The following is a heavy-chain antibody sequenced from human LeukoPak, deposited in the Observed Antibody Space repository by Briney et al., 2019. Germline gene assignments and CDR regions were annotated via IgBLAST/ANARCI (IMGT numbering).Heavy chain of an antibody. V-gene: IGHV3-33*01. CDR1: GFTFSSYG. CDR2: IWFDGSIK. Sequence: PGGSLRLSCAASGFTFSSYGMHWVRQAPGKGLEWVAVIWFDGSIKYYADSVKGRFTISRDNSRNTLFLQMNSLRAEDTAVYYRASARALYGYSGYDEPYFDYWGQGTLVTVSS. CDR3: ASARALYGYSGYDEPYFDY. D-gene: IGHD5-12*01. J-gene: IGHJ4*02.